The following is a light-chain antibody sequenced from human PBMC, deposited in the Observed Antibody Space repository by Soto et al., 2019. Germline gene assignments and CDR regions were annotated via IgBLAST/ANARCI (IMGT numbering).Light chain of an antibody. CDR1: SSDVGGYNY. Sequence: QSALTQPASVSGSPGQSITISCTGTSSDVGGYNYVSWYQQHPGKAPKLMIYGVSNRPSGVSNRFSASQSGNTASLRISGLQAEDEGDYYCASYTSSSTLVFGSGTKVTVL. CDR2: GVS. J-gene: IGLJ1*01. V-gene: IGLV2-14*01. CDR3: ASYTSSSTLV.